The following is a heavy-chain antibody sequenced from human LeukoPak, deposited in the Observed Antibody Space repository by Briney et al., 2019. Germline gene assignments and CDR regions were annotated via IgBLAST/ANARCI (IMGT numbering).Heavy chain of an antibody. CDR1: GFPFSSYE. J-gene: IGHJ3*01. Sequence: PGGSLRLSCAASGFPFSSYEMNWVRQAPGKRLQWVSYISSSGNKIYYAASVKGRFTISRDNAKNSLYLQIDSLRTDDTAVYYCAKDPGLRDTVGDSFDLWGQGTLVTVSS. CDR2: ISSSGNKI. D-gene: IGHD4-23*01. CDR3: AKDPGLRDTVGDSFDL. V-gene: IGHV3-48*03.